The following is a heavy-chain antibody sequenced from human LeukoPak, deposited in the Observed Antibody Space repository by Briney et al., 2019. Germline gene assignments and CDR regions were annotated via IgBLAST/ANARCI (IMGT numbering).Heavy chain of an antibody. CDR2: INTDGSST. D-gene: IGHD1-26*01. Sequence: PGGSLRLSCSASGFTLSSYWMHWVRQAPGEGLVWVSRINTDGSSTNYADSVKGRFTVSRDSAKNTLYLQMNSLRAEDTAVYYCARVIGWDEPFDIWGQGTMVTVSS. V-gene: IGHV3-74*01. J-gene: IGHJ3*02. CDR1: GFTLSSYW. CDR3: ARVIGWDEPFDI.